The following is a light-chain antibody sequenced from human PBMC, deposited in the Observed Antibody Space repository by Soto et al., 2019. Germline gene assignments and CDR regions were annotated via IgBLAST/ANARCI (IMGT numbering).Light chain of an antibody. Sequence: QSALTQPASVSGSPGQSITISCTGTSSDVGGYNYVSWYQQHPGKAPKLMVYDVSNRPSGVSNSFSGSKSGNTASLTISGLQAEDEADYYCSSYTSRSTKVFGTGTKLTVL. V-gene: IGLV2-14*01. CDR1: SSDVGGYNY. CDR3: SSYTSRSTKV. CDR2: DVS. J-gene: IGLJ1*01.